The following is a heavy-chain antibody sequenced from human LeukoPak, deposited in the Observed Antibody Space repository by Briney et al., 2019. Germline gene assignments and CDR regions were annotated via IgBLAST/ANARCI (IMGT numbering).Heavy chain of an antibody. V-gene: IGHV4-34*01. J-gene: IGHJ6*02. Sequence: SETLSLTCAVYGGSFSGYYWSWIRHPPGKGLEWVGEINHSGSTNYNPSLKSRVTIPVDTSKNQFYLKLSSVTAADTAVYYCARGVGMDVWGQGTTVTVSS. CDR2: INHSGST. CDR3: ARGVGMDV. CDR1: GGSFSGYY.